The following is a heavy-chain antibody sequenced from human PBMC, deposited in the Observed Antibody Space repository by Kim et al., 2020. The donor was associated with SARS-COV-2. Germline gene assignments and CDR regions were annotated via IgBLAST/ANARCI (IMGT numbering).Heavy chain of an antibody. Sequence: GGSRRLSCSASGFTFSSYAMHWVRQAPGKGLEYVSAISSNGGSTYYADSVKGRFTISRDNSKNTLYLQMSSLRAEDTAVYYCVKGGVLLWFGDLAFDIWGQGTMVTVSS. CDR3: VKGGVLLWFGDLAFDI. CDR1: GFTFSSYA. CDR2: ISSNGGST. V-gene: IGHV3-64D*09. J-gene: IGHJ3*02. D-gene: IGHD3-10*01.